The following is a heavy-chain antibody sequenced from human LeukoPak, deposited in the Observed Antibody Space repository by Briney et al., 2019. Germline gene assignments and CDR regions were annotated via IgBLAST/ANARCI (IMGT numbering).Heavy chain of an antibody. Sequence: AGGSLRLSCAASGFTFSSYAMTWVRQAPGKGLEWVSTISGSGGRSYYADSVKGRFTISRDNSKSTLYLQMNSLRAEDTAVYYCARESTEGGGWYYFDYWGQGTLVTVSS. CDR2: ISGSGGRS. CDR1: GFTFSSYA. CDR3: ARESTEGGGWYYFDY. J-gene: IGHJ4*02. D-gene: IGHD6-19*01. V-gene: IGHV3-23*01.